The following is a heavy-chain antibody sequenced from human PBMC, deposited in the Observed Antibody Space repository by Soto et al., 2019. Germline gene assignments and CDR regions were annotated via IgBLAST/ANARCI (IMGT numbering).Heavy chain of an antibody. J-gene: IGHJ4*02. CDR1: GYTFTSYG. Sequence: ASVKVSCKASGYTFTSYGINWVRQAPGQGLEWMGWISAYNGNTNYAQKLQGRVTMTTDTSTSTAYMELRSLRSDDTAVYYCARDGAPYYYDSSGYYFDYWGQGTLVTVSS. V-gene: IGHV1-18*01. CDR2: ISAYNGNT. CDR3: ARDGAPYYYDSSGYYFDY. D-gene: IGHD3-22*01.